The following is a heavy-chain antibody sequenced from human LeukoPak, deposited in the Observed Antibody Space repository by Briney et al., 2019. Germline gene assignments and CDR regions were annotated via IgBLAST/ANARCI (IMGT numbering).Heavy chain of an antibody. CDR1: GFTFRSHW. J-gene: IGHJ4*02. CDR3: ARLMGDRTIYDS. V-gene: IGHV3-7*01. D-gene: IGHD1-26*01. Sequence: GGSLRLSCAASGFTFRSHWMSWVRPPPGDELEWVASIKQEGSEKYYVDSVRGRFTVSRDNAKNSLYLQMNSLRAEDTAVYYCARLMGDRTIYDSWGQGTLVTVSS. CDR2: IKQEGSEK.